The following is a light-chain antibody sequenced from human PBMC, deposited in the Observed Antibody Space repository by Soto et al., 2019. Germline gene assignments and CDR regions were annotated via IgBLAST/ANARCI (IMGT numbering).Light chain of an antibody. V-gene: IGLV1-40*01. CDR3: QSYDSSLSVV. CDR1: SSNIGAGYD. Sequence: QSVLTQPPSVSGAPGQRVTISCTGSSSNIGAGYDVHWYQQLPGTAPKLLIYGNSNRPSGVPDRFSGSKSGTSASLAITGLHAEDEADYYCQSYDSSLSVVFGGGTKLTLL. J-gene: IGLJ2*01. CDR2: GNS.